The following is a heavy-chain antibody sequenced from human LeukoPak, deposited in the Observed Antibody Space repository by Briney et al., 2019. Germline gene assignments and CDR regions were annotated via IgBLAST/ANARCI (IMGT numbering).Heavy chain of an antibody. Sequence: ASVKVSCKASGYIFIGYYIHCVRQAPGQGLEWMGWINPNSGDTNYAQKFQGRFTMTRDTSISTAYMELTRLRSNDTPVCYWARDLDPWGQGTLVTASS. CDR1: GYIFIGYY. V-gene: IGHV1-2*02. J-gene: IGHJ5*02. CDR2: INPNSGDT. CDR3: ARDLDP.